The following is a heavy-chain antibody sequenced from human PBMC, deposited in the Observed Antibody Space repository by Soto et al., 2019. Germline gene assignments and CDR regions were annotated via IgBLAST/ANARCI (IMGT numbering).Heavy chain of an antibody. Sequence: QVQLQESGPGLVKPSGTLSLTCAVSGGSISSSNWWSWVRQPPGKGLEWIGEIYHSGSTNYNPSLKSRVTISGDKSKNQFALNLSSVTAADTAVYYCARQAEGLRSPHVYGMDVWGQGTTVTVSS. J-gene: IGHJ6*02. CDR3: ARQAEGLRSPHVYGMDV. CDR2: IYHSGST. D-gene: IGHD3-16*01. CDR1: GGSISSSNW. V-gene: IGHV4-4*02.